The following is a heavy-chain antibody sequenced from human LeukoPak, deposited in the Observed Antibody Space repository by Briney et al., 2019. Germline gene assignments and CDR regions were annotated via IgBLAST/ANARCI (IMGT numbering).Heavy chain of an antibody. CDR3: ARGQYYVSGSCFHFDY. CDR2: INWNGGST. D-gene: IGHD3-10*01. V-gene: IGHV3-20*04. CDR1: GFTFDDYG. Sequence: PGGSLRLSCAASGFTFDDYGMSWVRQAPGKGLEWVSGINWNGGSTGYADSVKGRFTISRDNAKNSLYLQMNSLRAEDTALYYCARGQYYVSGSCFHFDYWGQGTLVTVSS. J-gene: IGHJ4*02.